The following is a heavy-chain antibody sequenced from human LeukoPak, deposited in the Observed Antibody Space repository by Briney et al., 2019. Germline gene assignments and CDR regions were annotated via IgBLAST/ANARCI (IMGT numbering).Heavy chain of an antibody. J-gene: IGHJ2*01. CDR3: ARGRDSSGWDHWYFDL. Sequence: SETLSLTCTVSGGSISSYYWSWIRQPPGKGLEWIGYIYYSGSTNYNPSLMSRVTISVDTSKNQFSLKLSSVTAADTAVYYCARGRDSSGWDHWYFDLWGRGTLVTVSS. D-gene: IGHD6-19*01. CDR1: GGSISSYY. V-gene: IGHV4-59*01. CDR2: IYYSGST.